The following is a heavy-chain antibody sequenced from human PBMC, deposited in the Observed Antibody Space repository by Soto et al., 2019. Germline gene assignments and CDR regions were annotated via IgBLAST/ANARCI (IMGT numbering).Heavy chain of an antibody. CDR1: GFIFSTYA. D-gene: IGHD4-17*01. V-gene: IGHV3-23*01. CDR3: AHPRGYGVFDAVDI. Sequence: GGSLRRSCAASGFIFSTYAMNWVRQAPGKGLEWVSAISSSGDSAYYAESVRGRFTISRDNSINTLYLQMRSLRPEDTAVYYCAHPRGYGVFDAVDIWGQGTMVTVSS. CDR2: ISSSGDSA. J-gene: IGHJ3*02.